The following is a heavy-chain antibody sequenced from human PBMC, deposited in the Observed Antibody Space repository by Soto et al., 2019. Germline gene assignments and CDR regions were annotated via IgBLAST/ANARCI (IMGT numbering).Heavy chain of an antibody. V-gene: IGHV4-59*08. CDR1: GGSISSYY. J-gene: IGHJ6*02. CDR3: ARQGFGPLHGLVDV. Sequence: QVQLQESGPGLVKPWETLSLSCTVSGGSISSYYWSWIRLPPGKPMEWIGYVHHSWGSSYNPSLQSRVAISIDTSKSQFSLELTSVTAADTAVYYCARQGFGPLHGLVDVWGQGTTVIVSS. D-gene: IGHD3-10*01. CDR2: VHHSWGS.